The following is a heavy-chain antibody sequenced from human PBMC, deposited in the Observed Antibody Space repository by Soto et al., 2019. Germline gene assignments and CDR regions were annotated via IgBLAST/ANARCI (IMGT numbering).Heavy chain of an antibody. J-gene: IGHJ6*02. CDR1: GFPFSSYG. CDR3: ARESSSSGSMDV. V-gene: IGHV3-33*01. CDR2: IWYDGSNK. D-gene: IGHD6-13*01. Sequence: QVQLVESGGGVVQPGRSLRLSCAASGFPFSSYGMHWVRQAPGKGLEWVAVIWYDGSNKYYADSVKGRFTISRDNSKNTLYLQMNSLRAEDTAVYYCARESSSSGSMDVWGQGTTVTVSS.